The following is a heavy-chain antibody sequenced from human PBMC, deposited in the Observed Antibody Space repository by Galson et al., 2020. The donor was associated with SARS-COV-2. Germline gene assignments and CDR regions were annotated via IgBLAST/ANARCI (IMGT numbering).Heavy chain of an antibody. Sequence: GESLKISCAASGFTFSNYWMHWVRQVPGKGLMWVSRISADGVTTNFADSVMGRVTISRDSAKNTLCLQMNSLRADDTAVYYCARGYSSSSALSGGWLDPWGQGTLVTVSS. J-gene: IGHJ5*02. V-gene: IGHV3-74*01. CDR3: ARGYSSSSALSGGWLDP. D-gene: IGHD6-6*01. CDR1: GFTFSNYW. CDR2: ISADGVTT.